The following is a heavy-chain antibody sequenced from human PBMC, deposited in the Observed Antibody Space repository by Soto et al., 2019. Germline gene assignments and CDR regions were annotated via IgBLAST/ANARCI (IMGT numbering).Heavy chain of an antibody. Sequence: GGSLRLSCVASGFTFSTYGMHWVRQAPGTGLEWVAVTAYDGSSNYYANSVKGRFTNSRDNSKKTLYLQMNSLRAEDTAVYYCTPDPAKKKGPYYYYYYMDVWGKGTTVTVSS. CDR1: GFTFSTYG. CDR2: TAYDGSSN. CDR3: TPDPAKKKGPYYYYYYMDV. V-gene: IGHV3-30*03. D-gene: IGHD2-15*01. J-gene: IGHJ6*03.